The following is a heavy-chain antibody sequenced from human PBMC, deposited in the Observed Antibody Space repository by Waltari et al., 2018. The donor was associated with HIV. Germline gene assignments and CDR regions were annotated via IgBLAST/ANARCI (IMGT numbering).Heavy chain of an antibody. CDR3: ASWGYDFWSGYYGRYFDL. D-gene: IGHD3-3*01. J-gene: IGHJ2*01. CDR2: SYYSGST. Sequence: QLQLQESGPGLVKPSETLSLTCTVSGGSISSSSYYWGWIRQPPGKGLEWIGSSYYSGSTYYTPSLKSRLTVSVDTSKNQFSLKLSSVTAADTAVYYCASWGYDFWSGYYGRYFDLWGRGTLVTVSS. V-gene: IGHV4-39*01. CDR1: GGSISSSSYY.